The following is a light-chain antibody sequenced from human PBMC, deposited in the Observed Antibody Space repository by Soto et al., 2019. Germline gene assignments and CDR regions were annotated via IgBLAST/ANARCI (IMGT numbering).Light chain of an antibody. J-gene: IGLJ2*01. CDR2: EDN. V-gene: IGLV6-57*03. CDR1: SGGFPSNS. CDR3: QSYDSNTVV. Sequence: NFMLTQPPSVSESPGKTVIISCTRSSGGFPSNSVQWYQQRPGSAPTTIISEDNQRPSGVPDRFSGSTDGSSNSASLIISGLQTEDEADYYCQSYDSNTVVFGGGTKLTVL.